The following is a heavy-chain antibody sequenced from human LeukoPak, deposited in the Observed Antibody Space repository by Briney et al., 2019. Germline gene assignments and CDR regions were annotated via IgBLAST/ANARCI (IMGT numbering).Heavy chain of an antibody. CDR3: ARRYSGSYLGWFDP. Sequence: ASVKVSCKASGYNFTGYYMHWVRQAPGKGLEWMGGFDPEDGETIYAQRFQGRVTMTEDTSTDTAYMELSSLRSEDTAVYYCARRYSGSYLGWFDPWGQGTLVTVSS. J-gene: IGHJ5*02. CDR2: FDPEDGET. V-gene: IGHV1-24*01. D-gene: IGHD1-26*01. CDR1: GYNFTGYY.